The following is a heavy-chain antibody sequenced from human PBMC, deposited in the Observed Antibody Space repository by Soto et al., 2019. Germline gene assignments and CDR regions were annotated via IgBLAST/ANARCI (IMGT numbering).Heavy chain of an antibody. CDR2: IKQDGSEK. J-gene: IGHJ4*02. Sequence: EVQLVESGGGLVQPGGSLRLYCAASGFTFSSYWMSWVRQAPGKGLEWVANIKQDGSEKYYVDSVKGRFTISRDNAKNSLYLQMNSLRAEDTAVYYCARDTDYYGSGADYLGQGTLVTVSS. CDR1: GFTFSSYW. CDR3: ARDTDYYGSGADY. V-gene: IGHV3-7*01. D-gene: IGHD3-10*01.